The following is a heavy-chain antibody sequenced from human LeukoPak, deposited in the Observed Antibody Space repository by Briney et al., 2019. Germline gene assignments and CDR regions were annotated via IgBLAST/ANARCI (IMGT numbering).Heavy chain of an antibody. V-gene: IGHV3-15*01. Sequence: PGGSLRLSCAASGFTFSSYAMSWVRQGPGKGLEWVGRIKSKPDGGTTDFAAPVKGRFTISRDDSKTTLYLQMNSLKTEDTAVYYCTTESAYSFDYWGQGTLVTVSA. D-gene: IGHD3-3*01. CDR2: IKSKPDGGTT. CDR3: TTESAYSFDY. J-gene: IGHJ4*02. CDR1: GFTFSSYA.